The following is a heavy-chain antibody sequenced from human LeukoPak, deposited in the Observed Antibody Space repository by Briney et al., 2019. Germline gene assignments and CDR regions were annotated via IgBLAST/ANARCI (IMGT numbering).Heavy chain of an antibody. CDR2: ISSSSSYI. CDR1: GFTFSSYS. CDR3: ALGESSRPLDY. J-gene: IGHJ4*02. D-gene: IGHD3-10*01. Sequence: PGGSLRLSCAASGFTFSSYSMDWVRQAPGKGLEWVSSISSSSSYIHYADSMKGRFTISRDNAKNSLYLQMNSLRAEDTAVYYCALGESSRPLDYWGQGTLVTVSS. V-gene: IGHV3-21*01.